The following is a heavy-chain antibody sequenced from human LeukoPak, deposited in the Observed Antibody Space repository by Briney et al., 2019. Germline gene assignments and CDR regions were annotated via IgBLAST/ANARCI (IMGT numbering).Heavy chain of an antibody. Sequence: PGGSLRLSCAASGFTFSSYGMHWVRQARGKGLEWVAVIWYDGSNKYYADSVKGRFTISRDNSKNTLYLQMNSLRAEDTAVYYCAKPSRGVGASALFDYWGQGTPVTVSS. D-gene: IGHD1-26*01. J-gene: IGHJ4*02. CDR2: IWYDGSNK. CDR3: AKPSRGVGASALFDY. V-gene: IGHV3-33*06. CDR1: GFTFSSYG.